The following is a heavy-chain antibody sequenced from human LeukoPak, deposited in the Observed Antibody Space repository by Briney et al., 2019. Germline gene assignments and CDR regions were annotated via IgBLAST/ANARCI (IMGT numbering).Heavy chain of an antibody. D-gene: IGHD3-9*01. CDR3: ARAALSYDILTGGSSTRGMDV. Sequence: GESLKISCRGSGYSFTNYWIGWVRQMPGKGLEWMGIIYPGDSDTRYSPSFQGQVTISADKSISTAYLQWSSLKAPDTAMYYCARAALSYDILTGGSSTRGMDVWGQGTTVTVSS. CDR2: IYPGDSDT. J-gene: IGHJ6*02. CDR1: GYSFTNYW. V-gene: IGHV5-51*01.